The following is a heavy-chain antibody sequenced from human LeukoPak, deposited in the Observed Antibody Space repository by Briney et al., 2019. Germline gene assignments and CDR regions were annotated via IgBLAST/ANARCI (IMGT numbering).Heavy chain of an antibody. CDR3: ARDIVVVTAAPIVDAFDI. D-gene: IGHD2-21*02. CDR2: IIPIFGTA. CDR1: GGTFSSYA. J-gene: IGHJ3*02. Sequence: SVKVSCKASGGTFSSYAISWVRQAPGQGLEWMGGIIPIFGTANYAQKFQGRVTITTDEPTSTAYMELSSLRSDDTAVYYCARDIVVVTAAPIVDAFDIWGQGTMVPVSS. V-gene: IGHV1-69*05.